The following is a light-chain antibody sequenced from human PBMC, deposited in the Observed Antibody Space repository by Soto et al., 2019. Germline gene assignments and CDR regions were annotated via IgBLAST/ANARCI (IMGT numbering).Light chain of an antibody. CDR1: QSISSN. J-gene: IGKJ4*01. CDR2: RTS. CDR3: QQYNNWPRAT. Sequence: EIVMTQSPATLSVSPGERATLSCRASQSISSNLAWYQQKPGHAPRLLMFRTSSRATGFPARFSGSGSGTEFNLTISSLQSEDFGVYYWQQYNNWPRATFGGGTKVEIK. V-gene: IGKV3-15*01.